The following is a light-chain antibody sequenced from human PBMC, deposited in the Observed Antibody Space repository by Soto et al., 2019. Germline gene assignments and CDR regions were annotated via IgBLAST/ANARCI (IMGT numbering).Light chain of an antibody. V-gene: IGKV1-6*01. CDR1: QAIRND. CDR3: QQYDSYST. CDR2: AAF. J-gene: IGKJ1*01. Sequence: AIQMTQSPPSLSASVGDRVTITCRASQAIRNDLGWYQQKPGKAPKLLIYAAFSLPSGVPSRFSGNASGTDFTLTISSLQPEDFATYYCQQYDSYSTFVQGTKVDIK.